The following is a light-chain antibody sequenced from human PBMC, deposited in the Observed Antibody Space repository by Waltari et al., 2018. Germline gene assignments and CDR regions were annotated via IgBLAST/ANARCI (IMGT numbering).Light chain of an antibody. CDR3: QQRGNWPLT. J-gene: IGKJ4*01. CDR2: DAS. V-gene: IGKV3-11*01. CDR1: QSVSSF. Sequence: ELVLTQSPATLSLSPGARATLSCRASQSVSSFLAWYQQKPGQAPRLLIYDASNRATGIPARFSGSGSGTDFTLTISSLEPEDFAVYYCQQRGNWPLTFGGGTKVEIK.